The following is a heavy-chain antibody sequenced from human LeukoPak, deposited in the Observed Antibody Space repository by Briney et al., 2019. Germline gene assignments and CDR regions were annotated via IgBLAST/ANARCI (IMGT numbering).Heavy chain of an antibody. CDR3: ARAQQQLLPFDH. Sequence: SETLSLTCSISGGSISGYYWSCIRQPPGKGLEWIGYTYYSGSTNYNPSLKSRVTVSVDTSKNQFSLRLSSVTAADTAVYYCARAQQQLLPFDHWGQGTLVTVSP. CDR1: GGSISGYY. V-gene: IGHV4-59*01. CDR2: TYYSGST. J-gene: IGHJ4*02. D-gene: IGHD6-13*01.